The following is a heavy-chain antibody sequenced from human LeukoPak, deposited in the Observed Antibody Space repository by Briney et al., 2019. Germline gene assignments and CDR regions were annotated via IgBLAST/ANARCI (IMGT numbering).Heavy chain of an antibody. CDR1: GYTFAGYY. D-gene: IGHD5-18*01. CDR3: ARGAPRGYSYGSYFDY. V-gene: IGHV1-2*02. CDR2: INPNSGGT. J-gene: IGHJ4*02. Sequence: ASVKVSCKASGYTFAGYYMHWVRQAPGQGLEWMGWINPNSGGTNYAQKFQGRVTMTRDTSISTAYMELSRLRSDDTAVYYCARGAPRGYSYGSYFDYWGQGTLVTVSS.